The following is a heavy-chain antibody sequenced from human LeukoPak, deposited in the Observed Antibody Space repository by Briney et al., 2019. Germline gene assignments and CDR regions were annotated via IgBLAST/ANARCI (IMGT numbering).Heavy chain of an antibody. D-gene: IGHD1-26*01. CDR3: AREKGRVGATNFDY. Sequence: ASVKVSCKASGYTFTSYGISWVRQAPGQGIEWMGWISAYNGNTNYAQKLQGRVTMTTDTSTSTAYMELRSLRADDTAVYYCAREKGRVGATNFDYWGQGTLVTVSS. CDR1: GYTFTSYG. CDR2: ISAYNGNT. J-gene: IGHJ4*02. V-gene: IGHV1-18*01.